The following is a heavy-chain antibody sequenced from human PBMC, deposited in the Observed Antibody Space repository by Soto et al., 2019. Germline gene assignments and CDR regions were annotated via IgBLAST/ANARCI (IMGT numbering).Heavy chain of an antibody. D-gene: IGHD6-13*01. Sequence: ASVKVSCKASGYTFTSYGISWVRQAPGQGLEWMGWISAYNGNTNYAQKLQGRVTMTTDTSTSTAYMELSSLRSEDTAVYYCATKGIAATGGWFDPWGQGTLVTVSS. CDR2: ISAYNGNT. CDR1: GYTFTSYG. V-gene: IGHV1-18*01. J-gene: IGHJ5*02. CDR3: ATKGIAATGGWFDP.